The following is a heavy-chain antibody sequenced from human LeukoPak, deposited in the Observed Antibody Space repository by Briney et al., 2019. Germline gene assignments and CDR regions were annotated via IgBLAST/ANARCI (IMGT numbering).Heavy chain of an antibody. D-gene: IGHD3/OR15-3a*01. V-gene: IGHV4-59*01. CDR2: IYYSGST. J-gene: IGHJ5*02. CDR1: GGSISSYY. Sequence: SETLSLTCTVSGGSISSYYWSWIRQPPGKGLEWIGYIYYSGSTNYNPSLKSRVTISVDTSKNQFSLKLSSVTAADTALYYCARDRDWGAFDAWGQGTLVTVSS. CDR3: ARDRDWGAFDA.